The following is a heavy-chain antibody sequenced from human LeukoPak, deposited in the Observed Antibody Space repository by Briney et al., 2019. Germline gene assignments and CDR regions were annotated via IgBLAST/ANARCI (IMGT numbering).Heavy chain of an antibody. Sequence: ASVKVSCKASGYTFTSYCISWVRQAPGQGLEWMGWIRAYNGNTNYAQKCQGRVTMTTDTSTRTAYMELRSLRSDDTAVYYCARELKEDCSGGSCYFDYWGQGTLVTVSS. CDR1: GYTFTSYC. CDR2: IRAYNGNT. J-gene: IGHJ4*02. V-gene: IGHV1-18*01. D-gene: IGHD2-15*01. CDR3: ARELKEDCSGGSCYFDY.